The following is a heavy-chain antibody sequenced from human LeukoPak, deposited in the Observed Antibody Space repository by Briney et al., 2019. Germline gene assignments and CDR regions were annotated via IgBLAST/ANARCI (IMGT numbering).Heavy chain of an antibody. D-gene: IGHD2-15*01. CDR2: IESDGRT. CDR3: ARDKGYAFDI. Sequence: PGGSLRLSCAASGFTLSSRWMHWVRQVPGKGQVSVSRIESDGRTAYADSVKGRFIISRDNAKNTLYLQMNSLRDEDTAVYYCARDKGYAFDIWGQGTLVTVSS. J-gene: IGHJ3*02. V-gene: IGHV3-74*01. CDR1: GFTLSSRW.